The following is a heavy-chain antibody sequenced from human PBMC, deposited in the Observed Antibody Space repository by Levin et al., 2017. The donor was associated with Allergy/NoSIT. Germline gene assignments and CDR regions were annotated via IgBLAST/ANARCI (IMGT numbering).Heavy chain of an antibody. CDR3: AGGKDGYNSADS. J-gene: IGHJ4*02. CDR1: GFTFTTYS. CDR2: ITSRGNI. D-gene: IGHD5-24*01. V-gene: IGHV3-21*01. Sequence: GGSLRLSCVASGFTFTTYSIYWVRQAPGKGLEWVSSITSRGNIFYGDSLKGRIAVSRDNAENSVFLQINGLRTEDTALYFCAGGKDGYNSADSWGQGTLVTVSS.